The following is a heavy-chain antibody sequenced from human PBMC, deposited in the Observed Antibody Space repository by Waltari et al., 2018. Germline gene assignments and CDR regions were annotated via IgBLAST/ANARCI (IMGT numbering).Heavy chain of an antibody. V-gene: IGHV3-74*01. CDR3: ARAYSGTRNAFDI. Sequence: EVQLVESGGGLVQPGGSLRLSFAASGFTFSSYWMHWFRQAPGKGLVWGSRINRDGSSTNHAASVKGRFTISRDNAKNTLYLQMNSLRAEDTAVYYCARAYSGTRNAFDIWGQGTMVTVSS. J-gene: IGHJ3*02. D-gene: IGHD1-26*01. CDR2: INRDGSST. CDR1: GFTFSSYW.